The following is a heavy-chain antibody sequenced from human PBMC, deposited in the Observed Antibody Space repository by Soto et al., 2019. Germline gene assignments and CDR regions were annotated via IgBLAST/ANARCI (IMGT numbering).Heavy chain of an antibody. CDR2: INPDSGDT. Sequence: QVQLVQSGAEVKKPGASVKVSCKASGYTFPAYYIHWVRQAPGQGLEGVGWINPDSGDTNYAQSFQGRVTMTGDTPISTASMELSSLRSDDSAVYYCAREDGGPDTSGYAFNIWGQGTMVAVCS. D-gene: IGHD3-22*01. V-gene: IGHV1-2*02. CDR1: GYTFPAYY. J-gene: IGHJ3*02. CDR3: AREDGGPDTSGYAFNI.